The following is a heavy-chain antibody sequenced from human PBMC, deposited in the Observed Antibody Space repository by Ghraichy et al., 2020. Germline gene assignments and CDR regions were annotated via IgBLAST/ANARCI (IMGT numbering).Heavy chain of an antibody. CDR3: ARVIGFVGVVPAADMDYFDY. CDR1: GGSISSSSYY. CDR2: IYYSGST. J-gene: IGHJ4*02. Sequence: SETLSLTCTVSGGSISSSSYYWGWIRQPPGKGLEWIGSIYYSGSTYYNPSLKSRVTISVDTSKNQFSLKLSSVTAADTAVYYCARVIGFVGVVPAADMDYFDYWGQGTLVTVSS. V-gene: IGHV4-39*07. D-gene: IGHD2-2*01.